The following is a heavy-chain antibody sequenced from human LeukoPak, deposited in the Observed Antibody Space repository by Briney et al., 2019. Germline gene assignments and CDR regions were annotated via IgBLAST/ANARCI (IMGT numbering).Heavy chain of an antibody. CDR2: INHSGST. V-gene: IGHV4-34*01. D-gene: IGHD5-18*01. CDR3: ARGKTEVDTAMDFDY. Sequence: SETLSLTCAVYGGSFSGYYWSWIRQPPGKGLEWIGEINHSGSTNYNPSLKSRVTLSVDTSKNQFSLKLSSVTAADTAVYYCARGKTEVDTAMDFDYWGQGTLVTVSS. CDR1: GGSFSGYY. J-gene: IGHJ4*02.